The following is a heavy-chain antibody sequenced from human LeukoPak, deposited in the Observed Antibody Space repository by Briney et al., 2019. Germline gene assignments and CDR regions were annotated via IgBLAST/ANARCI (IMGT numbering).Heavy chain of an antibody. J-gene: IGHJ4*02. CDR1: GFTFSDYY. CDR3: TLLGVAAADILDY. V-gene: IGHV3-11*04. CDR2: ISSGGSTI. Sequence: GGSLRLSCAASGFTFSDYYMSWIRQAPGKGLEWVSYISSGGSTIYYADSVKGRFTISRDNSKNTLYLQMNSLRAEDTAVYYCTLLGVAAADILDYWGQGTLVTVSS. D-gene: IGHD6-13*01.